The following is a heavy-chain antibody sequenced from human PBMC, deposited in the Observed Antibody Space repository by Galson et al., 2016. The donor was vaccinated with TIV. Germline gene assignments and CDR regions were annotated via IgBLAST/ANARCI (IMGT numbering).Heavy chain of an antibody. CDR3: ARWRGRQSEFAS. Sequence: SLRLSCAASGFSFIDYSMSWVRQAPGTGLEWVASMKEEGTEQYNVNAVKGRFTISRDGAGNSVYLQMNILGVEDTAVYFCARWRGRQSEFASWGQGTLGTVSA. D-gene: IGHD5-24*01. J-gene: IGHJ4*02. CDR1: GFSFIDYS. CDR2: MKEEGTEQ. V-gene: IGHV3-7*01.